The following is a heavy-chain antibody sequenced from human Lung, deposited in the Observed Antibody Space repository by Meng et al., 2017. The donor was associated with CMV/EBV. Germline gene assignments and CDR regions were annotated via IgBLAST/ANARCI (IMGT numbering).Heavy chain of an antibody. J-gene: IGHJ5*02. Sequence: ASXXVSXKASGYPFTDYFVHWVRQAPGQGLEWMAYIIPNSGGTSYAQKFQGRVTVTRDTSVSTAYMELRNLKSDDTAVYYCARTRKTNSGAGPENSWGQGKXVNGAS. V-gene: IGHV1-2*02. D-gene: IGHD7-27*01. CDR1: GYPFTDYF. CDR3: ARTRKTNSGAGPENS. CDR2: IIPNSGGT.